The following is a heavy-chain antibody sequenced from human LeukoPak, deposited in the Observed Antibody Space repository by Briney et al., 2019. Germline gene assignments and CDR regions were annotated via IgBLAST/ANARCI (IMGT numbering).Heavy chain of an antibody. CDR1: GYTFTSYY. CDR3: ARGPEYIVVVPAASSLSGYYYGMDV. J-gene: IGHJ6*02. V-gene: IGHV1-46*01. CDR2: INPSGGST. Sequence: ASVKVSCKASGYTFTSYYMHWVRQVPGQGLEWMGIINPSGGSTSYAQKFQGRVTMTRDTSTSTVYMELSSLRSEDTAVYYCARGPEYIVVVPAASSLSGYYYGMDVWGQGTTVTVSS. D-gene: IGHD2-2*01.